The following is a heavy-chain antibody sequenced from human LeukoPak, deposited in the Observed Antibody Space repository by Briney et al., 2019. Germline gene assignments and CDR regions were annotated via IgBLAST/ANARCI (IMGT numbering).Heavy chain of an antibody. CDR1: GYTFTIYG. CDR3: ARGALDSSGYYLGAFDM. Sequence: ASVKVSFKASGYTFTIYGFTWVRQAPGQGLEWMGWISAYNGNTNYAQKFQGRVTMTTDTSTSTAYMELRSLRSDDTAVYYCARGALDSSGYYLGAFDMWGQGTLVTVSS. J-gene: IGHJ3*02. V-gene: IGHV1-18*01. CDR2: ISAYNGNT. D-gene: IGHD3-22*01.